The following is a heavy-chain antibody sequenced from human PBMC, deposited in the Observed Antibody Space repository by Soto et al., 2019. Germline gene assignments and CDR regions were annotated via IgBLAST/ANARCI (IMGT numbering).Heavy chain of an antibody. CDR3: ARGRSNYLEYFDY. V-gene: IGHV3-53*01. CDR2: IYSGGST. Sequence: PGGSLRLSCAASGFTVSSNYMSWVRQAPGEGLEWVSVIYSGGSTYYADSVKGRFTISRDNSKNTLYLQMNSLRAEDTAVYYCARGRSNYLEYFDYWGQGTLVTVSS. D-gene: IGHD4-4*01. J-gene: IGHJ4*02. CDR1: GFTVSSNY.